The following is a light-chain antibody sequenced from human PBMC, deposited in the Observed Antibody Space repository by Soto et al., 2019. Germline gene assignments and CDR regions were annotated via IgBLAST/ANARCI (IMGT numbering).Light chain of an antibody. V-gene: IGLV1-51*02. CDR3: GTWDTSLNAVTGYV. CDR1: SSNIGNNY. J-gene: IGLJ1*01. Sequence: QSVLTQPPSVSAAPGQKVTISCSGSSSNIGNNYVSWYQQLPGTAPKLLIYENNKRPSGIPDRFSGSKSGTSATLGITGLQTGDEAEYYCGTWDTSLNAVTGYVFRPGTKVTVL. CDR2: ENN.